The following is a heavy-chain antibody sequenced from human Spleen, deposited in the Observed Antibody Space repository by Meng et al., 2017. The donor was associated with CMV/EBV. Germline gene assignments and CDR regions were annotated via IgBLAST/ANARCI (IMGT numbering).Heavy chain of an antibody. CDR2: IRNKANNHTT. J-gene: IGHJ4*02. Sequence: GSLRLSCAASGFPFSDHYMDWVRQAPGKGLEWVGRIRNKANNHTTEYAPSVTGRFIISRDDSRNSLYLQMHSMKIEDTAVYYCMTVNPRTWYYYWGQGTLVTVSS. CDR1: GFPFSDHY. D-gene: IGHD6-13*01. V-gene: IGHV3-72*01. CDR3: MTVNPRTWYYY.